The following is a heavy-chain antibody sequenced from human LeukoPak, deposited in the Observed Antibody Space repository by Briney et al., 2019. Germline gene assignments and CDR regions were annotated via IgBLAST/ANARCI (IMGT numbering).Heavy chain of an antibody. Sequence: SETLSLTCAVSGYSINSGYSWGWIRPRPGKGLEWIGNIYHSGYAYYNPSLKSRVTISMDTSKKQFFLKLSSVTAADTAVYYCARDSSLTTVKGGWFDPWGQGTLVTVSS. D-gene: IGHD4-11*01. V-gene: IGHV4-38-2*02. CDR2: IYHSGYA. CDR1: GYSINSGYS. CDR3: ARDSSLTTVKGGWFDP. J-gene: IGHJ5*02.